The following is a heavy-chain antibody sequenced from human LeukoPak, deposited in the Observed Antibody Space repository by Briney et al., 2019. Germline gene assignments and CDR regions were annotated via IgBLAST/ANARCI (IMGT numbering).Heavy chain of an antibody. CDR2: IHSDRTT. D-gene: IGHD3-10*01. CDR3: ARVRSGSFDY. V-gene: IGHV3-53*01. J-gene: IGHJ4*02. CDR1: GYGVNVYY. Sequence: GGSLRLSCVVSGYGVNVYYTTWVRQAPGKGLEWVSIIHSDRTTYYADSVKGRFTFSRDSAKNTLYLQMNNLRAEDTAMYYCARVRSGSFDYWGQGTLVTVSS.